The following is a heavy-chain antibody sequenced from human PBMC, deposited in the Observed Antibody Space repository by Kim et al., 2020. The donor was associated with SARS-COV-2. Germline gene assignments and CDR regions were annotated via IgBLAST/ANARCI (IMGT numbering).Heavy chain of an antibody. CDR3: ARRGDGYNIGY. J-gene: IGHJ4*02. V-gene: IGHV4-34*01. D-gene: IGHD3-10*01. Sequence: SETLSLTCAVYGGSFSGYYWSWIRQPPGKGLEWIGEINHSGSTNYNPSLKSRVTISVDTSKNQFSLKLSSVTAADTAVYYCARRGDGYNIGYWGQGTLVTVSS. CDR1: GGSFSGYY. CDR2: INHSGST.